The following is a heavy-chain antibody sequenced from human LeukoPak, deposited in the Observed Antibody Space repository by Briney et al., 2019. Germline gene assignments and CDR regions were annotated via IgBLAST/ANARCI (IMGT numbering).Heavy chain of an antibody. CDR1: GFTFSSYS. CDR2: ISRSSSYI. D-gene: IGHD6-19*01. Sequence: PGGSLRLSCAASGFTFSSYSMNWVRQAPGKGLEWVSSISRSSSYIYYADLVKGGFTISRDNAKNSLYLQMNSLRAEDTAVYYCARDGIAVAATDYWGQGTLVTVSS. V-gene: IGHV3-21*01. CDR3: ARDGIAVAATDY. J-gene: IGHJ4*02.